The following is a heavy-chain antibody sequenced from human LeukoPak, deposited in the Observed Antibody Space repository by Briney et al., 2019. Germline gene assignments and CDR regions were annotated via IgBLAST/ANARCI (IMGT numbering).Heavy chain of an antibody. J-gene: IGHJ4*02. D-gene: IGHD2-15*01. Sequence: GGSLRLSCAASGFTFSSYAMSWVRQAPGKGLEWVSAISGSGGSTYYADSVKGRFTISRDNSKNTLYLQMNSLRAEDTAVYYCARDRRCSGGSCYSAYFDYWGQGTLVTVSS. CDR2: ISGSGGST. V-gene: IGHV3-23*01. CDR1: GFTFSSYA. CDR3: ARDRRCSGGSCYSAYFDY.